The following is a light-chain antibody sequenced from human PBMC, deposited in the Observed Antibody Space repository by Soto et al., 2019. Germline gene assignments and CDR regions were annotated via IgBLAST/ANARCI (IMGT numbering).Light chain of an antibody. CDR1: QSVGSNC. V-gene: IGKV3-20*01. Sequence: ETVLTQSPGTLSLSPGERATLSCRASQSVGSNCLAWYQQKPGQAPRLLIYGASSRATGIPDRFSGSGSGKDFTLSISRLELEDLPVYYCQHYGGKSWTFGQGTRV. CDR2: GAS. J-gene: IGKJ1*01. CDR3: QHYGGKSWT.